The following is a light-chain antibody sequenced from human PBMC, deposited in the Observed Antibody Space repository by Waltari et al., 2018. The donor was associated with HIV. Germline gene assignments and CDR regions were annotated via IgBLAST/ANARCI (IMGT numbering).Light chain of an antibody. CDR1: ALPKQY. CDR2: KDS. V-gene: IGLV3-25*03. J-gene: IGLJ2*01. CDR3: QSVDRSRVV. Sequence: SYELTQPPSVSVSPGQTARLTCSGDALPKQYVYWYQQKPGQAPVVVIYKDSERPSGIPERLSGSSSGTTVTLTISGVQTEDEADYYCQSVDRSRVVFGGGTKLTVL.